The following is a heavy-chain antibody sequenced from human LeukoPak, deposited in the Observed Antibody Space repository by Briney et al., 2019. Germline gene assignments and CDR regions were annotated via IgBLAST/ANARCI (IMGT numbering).Heavy chain of an antibody. J-gene: IGHJ4*02. Sequence: GRSLRLSCAASRFTFSSYAMDWVRQAPGKGLEWVAVISYDGSNKYYADSVKGRFTISRDNSKNTLYLQMNSLRAEDTAVYYCARVVNDFWSPFDYWGQGTLVTVSS. D-gene: IGHD3-3*01. V-gene: IGHV3-30*04. CDR3: ARVVNDFWSPFDY. CDR2: ISYDGSNK. CDR1: RFTFSSYA.